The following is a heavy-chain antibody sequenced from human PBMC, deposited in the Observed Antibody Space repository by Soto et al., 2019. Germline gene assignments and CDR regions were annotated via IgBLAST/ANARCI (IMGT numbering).Heavy chain of an antibody. Sequence: SETLSLTCTVSGGSISSSSYYWGWIRQPPGKGLEWIGSIYYSGSTYYNPSLKSRVTISVDTSKNQFSLKLSSVTAADTAVYYCARPGKTYDILTGYEHYYYGMGVWGQGTTVTVSS. J-gene: IGHJ6*02. CDR3: ARPGKTYDILTGYEHYYYGMGV. CDR2: IYYSGST. V-gene: IGHV4-39*01. D-gene: IGHD3-9*01. CDR1: GGSISSSSYY.